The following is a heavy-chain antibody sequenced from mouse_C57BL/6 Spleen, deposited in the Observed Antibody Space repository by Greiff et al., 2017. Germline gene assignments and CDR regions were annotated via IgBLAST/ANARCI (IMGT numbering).Heavy chain of an antibody. CDR3: ARQDYYGSSYRYFDY. CDR1: GFTFSSYG. V-gene: IGHV5-6*01. J-gene: IGHJ2*01. D-gene: IGHD1-1*01. Sequence: EVKLMESGGDLVKPGGSLKLSCAASGFTFSSYGMSWVRQTPDKRLEWVATISSGGSYTYYPASVKGRFTISRDNAKNTLYLQMSSLKSEDTAMYYCARQDYYGSSYRYFDYWGQGTTLTVSS. CDR2: ISSGGSYT.